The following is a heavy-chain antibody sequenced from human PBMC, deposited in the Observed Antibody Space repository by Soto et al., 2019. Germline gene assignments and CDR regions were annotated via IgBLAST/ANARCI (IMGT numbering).Heavy chain of an antibody. J-gene: IGHJ4*02. CDR2: IKSSTDGGTA. D-gene: IGHD3-16*01. CDR3: TSFFPLRGRLFDY. Sequence: DVQLVESGGGFVESGGSLRLSCAASGFSFKDAWMTWVRQAPGKGLEWVGRIKSSTDGGTADYGVAVKGRFTMSRDDSKDTLYLHMDGLKREDTGVYYCTSFFPLRGRLFDYWGPGNQVNVSS. CDR1: GFSFKDAW. V-gene: IGHV3-15*07.